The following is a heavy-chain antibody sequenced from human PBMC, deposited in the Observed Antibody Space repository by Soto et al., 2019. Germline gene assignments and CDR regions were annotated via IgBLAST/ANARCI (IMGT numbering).Heavy chain of an antibody. Sequence: GGSLKISCKGSGYSFTSYWIGWVRQMPGKGLEWMGIIYPGDSDTRYSPSFQGQVTISADKSISTAYLQWSSLKASDTAMYYCARGGYCSSTSCYAGWFDPWGQGTLVTVSS. V-gene: IGHV5-51*01. J-gene: IGHJ5*02. CDR1: GYSFTSYW. CDR2: IYPGDSDT. CDR3: ARGGYCSSTSCYAGWFDP. D-gene: IGHD2-2*01.